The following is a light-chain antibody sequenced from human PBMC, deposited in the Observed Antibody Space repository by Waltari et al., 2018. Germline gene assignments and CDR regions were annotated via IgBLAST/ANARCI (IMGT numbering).Light chain of an antibody. J-gene: IGLJ2*01. CDR3: QAWDSNYARV. Sequence: SYELTQPTSVSVAPGQTATIPCSGDKLGTKYASWYQQKGGQSPVLVMHQNTKRPSGTPERFSGSNSGNTATLTISGTQAIDESDYYCQAWDSNYARVFGGGTKLTVL. CDR2: QNT. CDR1: KLGTKY. V-gene: IGLV3-1*01.